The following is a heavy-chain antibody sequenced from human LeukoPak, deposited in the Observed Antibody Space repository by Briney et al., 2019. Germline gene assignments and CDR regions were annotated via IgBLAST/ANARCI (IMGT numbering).Heavy chain of an antibody. CDR2: IYRSGRT. Sequence: SETLSLTCTVSGDSISSGSYYWSWIRQPAGKGLEWIGRIYRSGRTNYNPSLKSRVTISVDTSKNQFSLKLSSVTAADTAVYYCASFSASGYGGGRAFDIWGQGTMVTVSS. CDR3: ASFSASGYGGGRAFDI. J-gene: IGHJ3*02. V-gene: IGHV4-61*02. CDR1: GDSISSGSYY. D-gene: IGHD5-12*01.